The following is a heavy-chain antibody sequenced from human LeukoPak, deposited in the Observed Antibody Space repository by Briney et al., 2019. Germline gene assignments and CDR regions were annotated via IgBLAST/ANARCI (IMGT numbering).Heavy chain of an antibody. V-gene: IGHV4-59*01. CDR3: ARVTGYIVEDYFDY. J-gene: IGHJ4*02. CDR2: IYYSGST. CDR1: GGSISSYY. Sequence: SETLSLTCSVSGGSISSYYWSWIRQPPGKGLEWIGYIYYSGSTNYNPSLKGRVTISVDTSKNQFSLRLSSVTAADTAVYYCARVTGYIVEDYFDYWGQGTLVTVSS. D-gene: IGHD3-22*01.